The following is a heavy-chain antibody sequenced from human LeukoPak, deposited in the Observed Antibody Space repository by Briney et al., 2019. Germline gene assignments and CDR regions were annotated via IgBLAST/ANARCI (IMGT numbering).Heavy chain of an antibody. J-gene: IGHJ3*02. Sequence: PSETLSLTCTVSGGSISSYYWSWIRQPPGKGPEWVGYIFYSGSTNDNPSLKSRVTMSVDTSKNQFSLKLSSVTAADTAVYYCARRRWGGPDAFDIWGQGTMVTVSS. D-gene: IGHD7-27*01. CDR2: IFYSGST. CDR3: ARRRWGGPDAFDI. V-gene: IGHV4-59*08. CDR1: GGSISSYY.